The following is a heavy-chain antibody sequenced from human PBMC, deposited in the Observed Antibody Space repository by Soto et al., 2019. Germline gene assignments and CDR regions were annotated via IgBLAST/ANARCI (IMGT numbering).Heavy chain of an antibody. V-gene: IGHV3-30-3*01. CDR3: ARADCSSTSCYPYYYYYGMDV. CDR1: GFTFSSYA. D-gene: IGHD2-2*01. J-gene: IGHJ6*02. CDR2: ISYYGSNK. Sequence: GGSLRLSCAASGFTFSSYAMHWVRQAPGKGLEWVAVISYYGSNKYYADSVKGRFTISRDNSKNTLYLQMNSLRAEDTAVYYCARADCSSTSCYPYYYYYGMDVWGQGTTVTVSS.